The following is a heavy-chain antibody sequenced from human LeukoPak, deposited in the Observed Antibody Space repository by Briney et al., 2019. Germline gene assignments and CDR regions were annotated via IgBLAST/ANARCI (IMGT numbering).Heavy chain of an antibody. CDR2: IYSSGST. Sequence: AGGSLRLSCAASGFTVSSNYMSWVRQAPGKGLEWVSAIYSSGSTYYAASVKGRFTISRDNSKNTLYLQMNSLRAEDTAVYYCARWRITMVRGVPGPIFDYWGQGTLVTVSS. J-gene: IGHJ4*02. V-gene: IGHV3-53*01. D-gene: IGHD3-10*01. CDR1: GFTVSSNY. CDR3: ARWRITMVRGVPGPIFDY.